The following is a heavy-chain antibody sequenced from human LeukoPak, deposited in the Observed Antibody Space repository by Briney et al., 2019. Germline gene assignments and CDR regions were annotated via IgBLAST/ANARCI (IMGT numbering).Heavy chain of an antibody. CDR1: GYSFTNFD. CDR3: ARGPQWRGDYYYMDV. V-gene: IGHV1-8*01. Sequence: APVKVSCKASGYSFTNFDINWVRQATGQGLEWMGWMNPNSGNKGYAQKFQGRVTMTMNTSISTAYMELSSLRSEDRAVYYCARGPQWRGDYYYMDVWGRGTTVTVSS. J-gene: IGHJ6*03. D-gene: IGHD6-19*01. CDR2: MNPNSGNK.